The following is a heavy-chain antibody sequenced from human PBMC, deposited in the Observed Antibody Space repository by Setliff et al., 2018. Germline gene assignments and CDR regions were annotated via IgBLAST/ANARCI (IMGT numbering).Heavy chain of an antibody. D-gene: IGHD4-17*01. CDR1: GFTFDAHG. V-gene: IGHV3-23*01. CDR2: ISGSGGNT. Sequence: GGSLRLSCAASGFTFDAHGMNWVRQAPGKGLEWVSTISGSGGNTYYADSVKGRFTISRDNSKNTLYLQMNSLRVEDTAVYYCAKERHGDYVLDYWGQGTLVTVPQ. J-gene: IGHJ4*02. CDR3: AKERHGDYVLDY.